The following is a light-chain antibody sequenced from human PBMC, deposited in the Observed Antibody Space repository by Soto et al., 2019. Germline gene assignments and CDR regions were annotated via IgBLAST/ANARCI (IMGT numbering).Light chain of an antibody. V-gene: IGKV3-15*01. CDR1: QSVSSN. J-gene: IGKJ1*01. CDR3: QKYNNWPPWT. Sequence: EIEMTHSPPTLSESPGERATLSCRASQSVSSNLAWYQQKPGQAPRLLIYGASTRATGIPARFSGSGSGTEFTLTISSLQSEDFAVYYCQKYNNWPPWTFGQGTKVDIK. CDR2: GAS.